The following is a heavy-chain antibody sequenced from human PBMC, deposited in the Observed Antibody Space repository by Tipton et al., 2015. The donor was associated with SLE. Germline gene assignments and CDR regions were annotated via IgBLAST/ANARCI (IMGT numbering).Heavy chain of an antibody. CDR3: AKDPNGDYVGGFEM. CDR1: GFTFSRYG. CDR2: IRFDGNVK. Sequence: GSLRLSCAASGFTFSRYGMHWVRQAPGKSLEWVAFIRFDGNVKQYADSVKGRFTISRDNSKNTLYLQMNSLRAEDTAVYYCAKDPNGDYVGGFEMWGQGTMVTVSS. J-gene: IGHJ3*02. D-gene: IGHD4-17*01. V-gene: IGHV3-30*02.